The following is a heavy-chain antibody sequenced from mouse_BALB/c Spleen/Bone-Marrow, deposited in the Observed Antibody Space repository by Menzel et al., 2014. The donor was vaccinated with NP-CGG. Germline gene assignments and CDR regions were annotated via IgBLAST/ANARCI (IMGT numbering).Heavy chain of an antibody. V-gene: IGHV1-54*01. CDR3: ARSHGYYPYWYFDV. CDR1: GYAFTNYL. J-gene: IGHJ1*01. D-gene: IGHD2-3*01. Sequence: QVQLQQSGAELVRPGTSVKVSREASGYAFTNYLIEWVKQRPGQGLEWIGVINPGSGGTNYNEKFKGKATLTVDKSSSTAYIQLSSLTSEDSAVYYCARSHGYYPYWYFDVWGAGTTVTVST. CDR2: INPGSGGT.